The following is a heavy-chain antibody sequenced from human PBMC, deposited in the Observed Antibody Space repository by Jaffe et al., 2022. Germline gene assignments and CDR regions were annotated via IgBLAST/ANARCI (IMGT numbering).Heavy chain of an antibody. V-gene: IGHV3-53*02. Sequence: EVQLVETGGGLIQPGGSLRLSCAASGFTVSSNYMSWVRQAPGKGLEWVSVIYSGGSTYYADSVKGRFTISRDNSKNTLYLQMNSLRAEDTAVYYCARDKPYYDFWSGPGDAFDIWGQGTMVTVSS. CDR3: ARDKPYYDFWSGPGDAFDI. D-gene: IGHD3-3*01. CDR1: GFTVSSNY. CDR2: IYSGGST. J-gene: IGHJ3*02.